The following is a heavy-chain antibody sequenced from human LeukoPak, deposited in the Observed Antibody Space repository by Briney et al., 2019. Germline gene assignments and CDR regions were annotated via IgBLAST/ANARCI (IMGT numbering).Heavy chain of an antibody. Sequence: AGGSLRLSCVASGFSFSSYRMNWVRQAPGKGLEWVSSISSWNNYIYHADSVKGRFTVSRDNAKSSLYLQMNSLRAEDTAVYYCARDNILELPDYDILADYYGDDAFDIWGQGTMVTVSS. CDR1: GFSFSSYR. J-gene: IGHJ3*02. V-gene: IGHV3-21*01. CDR3: ARDNILELPDYDILADYYGDDAFDI. D-gene: IGHD3-9*01. CDR2: ISSWNNYI.